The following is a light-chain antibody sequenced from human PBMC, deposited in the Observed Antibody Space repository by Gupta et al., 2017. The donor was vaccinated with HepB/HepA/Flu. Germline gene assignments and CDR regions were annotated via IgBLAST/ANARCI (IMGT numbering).Light chain of an antibody. J-gene: IGKJ2*01. Sequence: DIQMTHAPSSLSASVGDRVTITCRASQTISRYLSWFQQKPGQAPNLLIYGRSVLQTGVPSRFSGSGSGTDFTLSISRLQPEDFATYYCQQYDNAPLTFGEGTKLEIK. CDR3: QQYDNAPLT. V-gene: IGKV1-39*01. CDR1: QTISRY. CDR2: GRS.